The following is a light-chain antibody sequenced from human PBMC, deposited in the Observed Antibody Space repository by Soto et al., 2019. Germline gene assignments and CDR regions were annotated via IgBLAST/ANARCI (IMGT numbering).Light chain of an antibody. Sequence: QSVLTQPPSVSGAPGQRVTISCTGSSYNIGAGYDVHWYQQLPGTAPKPLIYGNSNRPSGVPDRFSGSKSGTSASLAITGLQAEDEADYYCQSYDSSLSAVVFGGGTKVTVL. CDR1: SYNIGAGYD. J-gene: IGLJ2*01. CDR2: GNS. CDR3: QSYDSSLSAVV. V-gene: IGLV1-40*01.